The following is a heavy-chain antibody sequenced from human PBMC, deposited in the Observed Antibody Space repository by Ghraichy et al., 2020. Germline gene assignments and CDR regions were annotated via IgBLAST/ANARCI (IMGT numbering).Heavy chain of an antibody. CDR3: ARGRWGTNWFDP. V-gene: IGHV4-30-2*01. D-gene: IGHD3-16*01. CDR2: IYHSGST. Sequence: SQTLSLTCAVSGGSISSGGYSWSWIRQPPGKGLEWIGYIYHSGSTYYNPSLKSRVTISVDRSKNQFSLKLSSVTAADTAVYYCARGRWGTNWFDPWGQGTLVTVSS. CDR1: GGSISSGGYS. J-gene: IGHJ5*02.